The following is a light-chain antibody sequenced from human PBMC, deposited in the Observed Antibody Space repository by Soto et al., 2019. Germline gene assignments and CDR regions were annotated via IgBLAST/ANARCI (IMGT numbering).Light chain of an antibody. J-gene: IGKJ2*01. CDR1: QSISTN. Sequence: EIVMTQSPATLSVSPGERATLSCSASQSISTNLAWYQQTPGHAPRLLIYGASTRATGIPARFSGSGSGTEFTLTISSLQSEDFAVYYCQQYNNWPPYTFGHGTKVEIK. CDR2: GAS. V-gene: IGKV3-15*01. CDR3: QQYNNWPPYT.